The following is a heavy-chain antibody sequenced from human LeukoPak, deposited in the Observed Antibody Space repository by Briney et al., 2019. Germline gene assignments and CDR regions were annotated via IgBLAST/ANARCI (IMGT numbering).Heavy chain of an antibody. Sequence: PGGSLRRSCAASGFTFSSYAMHWVRQAPGKGLEWVAVISYDGSNKYYADSVKGRFTISRDNAKNSLYLQMNSLRAEDTAVYYCASKGSSGYYGPFDYWGQGTLVTVSS. V-gene: IGHV3-30-3*01. J-gene: IGHJ4*02. CDR2: ISYDGSNK. CDR1: GFTFSSYA. D-gene: IGHD3-22*01. CDR3: ASKGSSGYYGPFDY.